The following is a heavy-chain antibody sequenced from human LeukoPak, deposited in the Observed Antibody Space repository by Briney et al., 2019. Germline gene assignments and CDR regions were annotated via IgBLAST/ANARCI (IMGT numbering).Heavy chain of an antibody. V-gene: IGHV3-30-3*01. J-gene: IGHJ6*03. CDR3: AKDRRGIAAAGYMDV. CDR2: ISYDGSNK. Sequence: GGSLRLSCAASGFTFSSYAMHWVRQAPGKGLEWVAVISYDGSNKYYADSVKGRFTISRDNSKNTLYLQMNSLRAEDTAVYYCAKDRRGIAAAGYMDVWGKGTTVTVSS. CDR1: GFTFSSYA. D-gene: IGHD6-13*01.